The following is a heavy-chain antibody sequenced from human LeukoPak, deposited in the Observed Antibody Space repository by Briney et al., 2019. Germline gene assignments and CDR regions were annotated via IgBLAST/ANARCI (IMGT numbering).Heavy chain of an antibody. Sequence: GGSLRLSCAASGFTFSSYGMHWVRQAPGKGLEWVSVIYSGGSTYYADSVKGRFTISRDNSKNTLYLQMNSLRAEDTAVYYCASGKPNWFDPWGQGTLVTVSS. V-gene: IGHV3-NL1*01. CDR2: IYSGGST. CDR3: ASGKPNWFDP. CDR1: GFTFSSYG. J-gene: IGHJ5*02.